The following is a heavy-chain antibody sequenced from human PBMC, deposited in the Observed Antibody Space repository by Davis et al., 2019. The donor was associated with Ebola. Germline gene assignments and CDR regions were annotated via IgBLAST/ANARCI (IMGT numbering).Heavy chain of an antibody. V-gene: IGHV3-11*04. CDR3: ARGTSQGYSYGYYFDY. CDR1: GFTFSDYY. J-gene: IGHJ4*02. CDR2: ISGSGGST. Sequence: LSLTCAASGFTFSDYYMSWIRQAPGKGLEWVSAISGSGGSTYYADSVKGRFTISRDNAKNSLYLQMNSLRAEDTAVYYCARGTSQGYSYGYYFDYWGQGTLVTVSS. D-gene: IGHD5-18*01.